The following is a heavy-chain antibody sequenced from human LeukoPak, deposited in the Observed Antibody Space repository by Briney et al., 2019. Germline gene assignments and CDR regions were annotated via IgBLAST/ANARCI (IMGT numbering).Heavy chain of an antibody. CDR3: ASEGGRGAQD. V-gene: IGHV4-59*01. D-gene: IGHD3-16*01. Sequence: KPSETLSLTCTVSGGSISSYYWSWIRQPPGKGLEWIGYIYYSGSTNYNPSLKSRVTISVDTSKNQFSLKLSSVTAADTAVYYCASEGGRGAQDWGQGTLVTVSS. J-gene: IGHJ4*02. CDR2: IYYSGST. CDR1: GGSISSYY.